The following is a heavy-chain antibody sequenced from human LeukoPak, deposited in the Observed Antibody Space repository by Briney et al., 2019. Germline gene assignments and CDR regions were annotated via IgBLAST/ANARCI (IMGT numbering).Heavy chain of an antibody. CDR3: ARGRNWFDP. J-gene: IGHJ5*02. CDR2: INWNGGST. Sequence: DYGMXWVRQAPGXXLEWVSGINWNGGSTGYADSVKGRFTISRDNAKNSLYLQMNSLRAEDTALYYCARGRNWFDPWGQGTLVTVSS. V-gene: IGHV3-20*03. CDR1: DYG. D-gene: IGHD5-24*01.